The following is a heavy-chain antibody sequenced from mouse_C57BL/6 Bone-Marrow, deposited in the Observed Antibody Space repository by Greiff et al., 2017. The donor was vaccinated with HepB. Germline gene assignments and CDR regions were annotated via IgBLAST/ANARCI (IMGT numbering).Heavy chain of an antibody. J-gene: IGHJ4*01. V-gene: IGHV2-6*03. CDR2: IWSDGST. D-gene: IGHD2-5*01. Sequence: QVQLKESGPGLVAPSQSLSITCTVSGFSLTSYGVHWVRQPPGKGLEWLVVIWSDGSTTYNSALKSRLSISKDNSKSQVFLKMNSLQTDDTAMYYCAREVYSNYTYYYAMDYWGQGTSVTVSS. CDR1: GFSLTSYG. CDR3: AREVYSNYTYYYAMDY.